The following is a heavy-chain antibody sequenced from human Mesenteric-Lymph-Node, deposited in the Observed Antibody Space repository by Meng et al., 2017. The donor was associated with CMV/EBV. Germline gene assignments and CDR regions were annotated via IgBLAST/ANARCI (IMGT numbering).Heavy chain of an antibody. CDR3: ARDHDYLNYFDY. D-gene: IGHD3-16*01. Sequence: GESLKISCAASGFTVSSHYMSWVRQAPGKGLEWVSVIYSGGSIYYADSVKGRFTISRDNSKNTLYLQMNSLRAEDTAVYYCARDHDYLNYFDYWGQGTLVTVSS. CDR1: GFTVSSHY. J-gene: IGHJ4*02. CDR2: IYSGGSI. V-gene: IGHV3-53*05.